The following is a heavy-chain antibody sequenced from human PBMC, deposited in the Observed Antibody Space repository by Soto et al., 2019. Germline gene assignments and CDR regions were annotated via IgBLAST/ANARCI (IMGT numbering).Heavy chain of an antibody. CDR1: GGTFSSYA. Sequence: QVQLVQSGAEVKKPGSSVKVSCKASGGTFSSYAISWVRQAPGQGLELMGGIIPIFGTANYAQKFQGRVTITADESTSTAYMELSSLRSEDTAVYYCAEGHGVTMVRGVTGAFDIWGQGTMVTVSS. CDR3: AEGHGVTMVRGVTGAFDI. D-gene: IGHD3-10*01. J-gene: IGHJ3*02. CDR2: IIPIFGTA. V-gene: IGHV1-69*01.